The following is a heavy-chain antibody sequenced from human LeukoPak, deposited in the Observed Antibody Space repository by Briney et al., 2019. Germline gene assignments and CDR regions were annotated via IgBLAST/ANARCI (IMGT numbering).Heavy chain of an antibody. CDR1: GYTFIGHY. CDR2: INPNTGVT. V-gene: IGHV1-2*06. Sequence: GASVKVSCKASGYTFIGHYLHWVRQAPGQGLEWMGRINPNTGVTQYTENFQGRVTMTGDTSISTAYMELNGLRSDDTAVYYCARAEYYYDSSGYYLWGQGTLVTVSS. D-gene: IGHD3-22*01. J-gene: IGHJ4*02. CDR3: ARAEYYYDSSGYYL.